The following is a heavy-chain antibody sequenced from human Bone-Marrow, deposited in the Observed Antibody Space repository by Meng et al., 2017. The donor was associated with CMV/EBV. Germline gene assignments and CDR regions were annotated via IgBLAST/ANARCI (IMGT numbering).Heavy chain of an antibody. Sequence: KVSCKGFGYIFTNYWIGWVRQMPGKGLEWMGITYPGDSDTRYSPSFRGQVTISADKSTSTAYLQWSSLKASDTAIDYCASPSEGFWGQGKLVTVSS. CDR3: ASPSEGF. V-gene: IGHV5-51*01. CDR1: GYIFTNYW. J-gene: IGHJ1*01. D-gene: IGHD1-14*01. CDR2: TYPGDSDT.